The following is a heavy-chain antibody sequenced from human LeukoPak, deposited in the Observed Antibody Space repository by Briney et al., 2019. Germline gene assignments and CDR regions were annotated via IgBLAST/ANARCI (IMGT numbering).Heavy chain of an antibody. CDR3: ASGGGYTYGSPGVFDY. V-gene: IGHV1-69*06. Sequence: ASVKVSCKASGGTFSTFGISWVRQAPGQGLEWMGGIIPIFGTANYAQKFQGRVTITADKSTSTAYMELSSLRSEDTAVYYCASGGGYTYGSPGVFDYWGQGTLVTVSS. D-gene: IGHD5-18*01. CDR2: IIPIFGTA. J-gene: IGHJ4*02. CDR1: GGTFSTFG.